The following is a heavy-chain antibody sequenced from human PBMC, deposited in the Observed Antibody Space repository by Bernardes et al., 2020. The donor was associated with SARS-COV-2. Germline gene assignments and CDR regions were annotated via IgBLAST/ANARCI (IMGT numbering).Heavy chain of an antibody. CDR1: GFTVSSNY. V-gene: IGHV3-53*01. Sequence: GWSLRLSCAASGFTVSSNYMSWVRQAPGKGLEWVSVIYSGGSTYYADSVKGRFTISRDNSKNTLYLQMNSLRAEDTAVYYCARDNYDSSGYYYDYWGQGTLVTVSS. CDR3: ARDNYDSSGYYYDY. D-gene: IGHD3-22*01. CDR2: IYSGGST. J-gene: IGHJ4*02.